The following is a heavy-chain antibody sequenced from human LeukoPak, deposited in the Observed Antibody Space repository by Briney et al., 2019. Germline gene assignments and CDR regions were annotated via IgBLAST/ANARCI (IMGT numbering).Heavy chain of an antibody. V-gene: IGHV3-23*01. Sequence: GGSLRLSCTASGFTFSNYAMSWVRQAPGKGLEWVSVISGSGGSTYYADPVKGRFTISRDSSKNTLYLQMNSLRAEDTAVYYCAKDPGITGTANYFDYWGQGTLVTVSS. D-gene: IGHD1-7*01. CDR3: AKDPGITGTANYFDY. J-gene: IGHJ4*02. CDR1: GFTFSNYA. CDR2: ISGSGGST.